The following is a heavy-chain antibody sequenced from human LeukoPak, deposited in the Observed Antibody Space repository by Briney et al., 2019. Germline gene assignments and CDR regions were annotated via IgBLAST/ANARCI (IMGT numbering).Heavy chain of an antibody. CDR3: ARTMIVVVPDIQDDAFDM. CDR1: GFTFSSYA. CDR2: ISYDGSNK. V-gene: IGHV3-30-3*01. D-gene: IGHD3-22*01. Sequence: GGSLRLSCAASGFTFSSYAMHWVRQAPGKGLEWVAVISYDGSNKYYADSVKGRFTISRDNSKNTLYLQMNSLRAEDTAVYYCARTMIVVVPDIQDDAFDMWGQGTMVTVSS. J-gene: IGHJ3*02.